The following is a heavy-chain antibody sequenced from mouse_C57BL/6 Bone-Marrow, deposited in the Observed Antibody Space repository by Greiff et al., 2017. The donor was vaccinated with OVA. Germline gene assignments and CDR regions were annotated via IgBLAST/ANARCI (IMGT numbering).Heavy chain of an antibody. CDR2: IHPNSGST. D-gene: IGHD1-1*01. J-gene: IGHJ4*01. CDR3: ARSEVLLRYCYAMDY. CDR1: GYTFTSYW. V-gene: IGHV1-64*01. Sequence: QVQLQQPGAELVKPGASVKLSCKASGYTFTSYWMHWVKQRPGQGLEWIGMIHPNSGSTNYNEKFKSKATLTVDKSSSTAYMQLSSLTSEDSAVYSCARSEVLLRYCYAMDYWGQGTSVTVSS.